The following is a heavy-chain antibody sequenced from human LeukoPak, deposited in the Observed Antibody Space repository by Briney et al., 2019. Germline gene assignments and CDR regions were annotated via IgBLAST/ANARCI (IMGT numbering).Heavy chain of an antibody. CDR1: GGTFSSYA. Sequence: ASVKVSCKASGGTFSSYAIRWVRQAPGQGLEWMGGIIPIFGTANYAQKFQGRVTITTDTSTSTAYMELRSLRSDDTAVYYCARGSHYYDSSGHPREDYWGQGTLVTVSS. CDR2: IIPIFGTA. V-gene: IGHV1-69*05. CDR3: ARGSHYYDSSGHPREDY. J-gene: IGHJ4*02. D-gene: IGHD3-22*01.